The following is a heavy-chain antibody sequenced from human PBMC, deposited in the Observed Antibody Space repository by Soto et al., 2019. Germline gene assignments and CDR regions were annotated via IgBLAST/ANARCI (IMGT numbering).Heavy chain of an antibody. V-gene: IGHV4-39*01. CDR1: GGSISSSSYY. CDR3: ARLPRGYSSSWSRFDP. CDR2: IYYSGST. D-gene: IGHD6-13*01. Sequence: QLQLQESGPGLVKPSETLSLTCTVSGGSISSSSYYWGWIRQPPGKGLEWIGSIYYSGSTYYNPSLKSRVTISVDTSKNQFSLKLSSVTAADTAVYYCARLPRGYSSSWSRFDPWGQGTLVTVSS. J-gene: IGHJ5*02.